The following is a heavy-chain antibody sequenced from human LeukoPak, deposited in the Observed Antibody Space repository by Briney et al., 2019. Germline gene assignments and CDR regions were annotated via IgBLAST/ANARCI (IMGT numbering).Heavy chain of an antibody. V-gene: IGHV1-8*01. Sequence: ASVKVSCKASGYTFTSYDINWVRQATGQWLEWMGWMNPNSGNTGYAQKFQGRVTMTRNTSISTAYMELSSLRSEDTAVYYCARLLGYYAYYFDYWGQGTLVPVSS. J-gene: IGHJ4*02. CDR2: MNPNSGNT. D-gene: IGHD3-10*01. CDR1: GYTFTSYD. CDR3: ARLLGYYAYYFDY.